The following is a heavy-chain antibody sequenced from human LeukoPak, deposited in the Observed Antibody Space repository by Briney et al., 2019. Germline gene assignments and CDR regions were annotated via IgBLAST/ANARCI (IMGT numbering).Heavy chain of an antibody. V-gene: IGHV3-7*01. D-gene: IGHD5-18*01. J-gene: IGHJ4*02. Sequence: GGSLRLSCAASGLTFSSYGMHWVRQAPGKGLEWVANIKQDGSEKYYVDSVKGRFTISRDNAKNSLYLQMNSLRAEDTAVYYCARDGGIQLWLYYFDYWGQGTLVTVSS. CDR3: ARDGGIQLWLYYFDY. CDR1: GLTFSSYG. CDR2: IKQDGSEK.